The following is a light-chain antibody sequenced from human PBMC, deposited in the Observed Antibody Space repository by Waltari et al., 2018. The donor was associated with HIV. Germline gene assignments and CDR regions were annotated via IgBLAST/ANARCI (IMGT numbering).Light chain of an antibody. J-gene: IGLJ2*01. Sequence: QSALTQPRSVSGSPGQSVTLSCTGTSSDIGVYTYVSWYQQHAGKAPKLVIYDVSKRPSGVPDRFSGSKSGNTASLTISGLQPEDEADYHCCSYGGRRIFAGGTKLTVL. CDR3: CSYGGRRI. V-gene: IGLV2-11*01. CDR1: SSDIGVYTY. CDR2: DVS.